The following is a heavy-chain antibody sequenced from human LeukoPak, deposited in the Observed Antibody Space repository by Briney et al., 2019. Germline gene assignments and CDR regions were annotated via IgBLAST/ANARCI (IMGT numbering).Heavy chain of an antibody. D-gene: IGHD7-27*01. CDR1: GFTFSSYW. V-gene: IGHV3-7*03. CDR3: AKLIGDESF. CDR2: IKQDGSEK. J-gene: IGHJ4*02. Sequence: PGGSLRLSCAASGFTFSSYWMSWVRQAPGKGLEWVANIKQDGSEKYYVDSVKGRFTISRDNSKNTLYLQMNSLRVEDKAVYYCAKLIGDESFWGQGTLVTVSS.